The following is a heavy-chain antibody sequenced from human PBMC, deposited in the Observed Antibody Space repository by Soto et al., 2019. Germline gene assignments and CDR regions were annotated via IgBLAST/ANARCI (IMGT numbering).Heavy chain of an antibody. CDR1: GYTFTSYA. CDR3: ARDPLGYCSGGSCQPFDY. Sequence: QVQLVQSGAEVKKPGASVKVSCKASGYTFTSYAMHWVRQAPGQRLEWMGWINAGNGNTKYSQKFQGRVTITRDTSASTAYMELSSLRSEATAVYYCARDPLGYCSGGSCQPFDYWGQGTLVTVSS. D-gene: IGHD2-15*01. CDR2: INAGNGNT. J-gene: IGHJ4*02. V-gene: IGHV1-3*01.